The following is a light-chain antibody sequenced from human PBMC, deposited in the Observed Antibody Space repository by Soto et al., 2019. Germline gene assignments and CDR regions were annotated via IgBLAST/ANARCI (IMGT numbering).Light chain of an antibody. Sequence: IQMTQSPSSLSASVGDRVLISCRASQNISSYLNWYQQKPGKAPNLLIYGAAILKSGVPPRFSGSGSGTDFTLTIISVQPEAFAPYYCQQSHSTPMYTFGQGTKLESK. J-gene: IGKJ2*01. CDR1: QNISSY. V-gene: IGKV1-39*01. CDR3: QQSHSTPMYT. CDR2: GAA.